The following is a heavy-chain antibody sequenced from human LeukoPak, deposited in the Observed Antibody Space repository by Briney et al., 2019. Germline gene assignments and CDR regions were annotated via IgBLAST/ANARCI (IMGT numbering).Heavy chain of an antibody. CDR3: ARDSQSPYYYGMDV. V-gene: IGHV4-59*12. CDR1: GGSISTYY. Sequence: SDTLSLTCTVSGGSISTYYWSWIRQPPGKGLEWIGYIYYSGNTNCNPSLKSRVTISIDTSKNQFSLKLSSVTAADTAVYYCARDSQSPYYYGMDVWGQGTTVTVSS. D-gene: IGHD6-19*01. CDR2: IYYSGNT. J-gene: IGHJ6*02.